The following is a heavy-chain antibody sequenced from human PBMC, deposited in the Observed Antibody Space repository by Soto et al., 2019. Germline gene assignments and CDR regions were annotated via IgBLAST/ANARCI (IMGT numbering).Heavy chain of an antibody. CDR2: INHSGST. Sequence: SETLSLTCAVYGGSFSGYYWSWIRQPPGKGLEWIGEINHSGSTNYNPSLKSRVTISVDTSKNQFSLKLSSVTAADTAVYYCARGRRDIVVVPAAMPYYYYYYMDVWGKGTTVTVSS. J-gene: IGHJ6*03. V-gene: IGHV4-34*01. CDR1: GGSFSGYY. D-gene: IGHD2-2*01. CDR3: ARGRRDIVVVPAAMPYYYYYYMDV.